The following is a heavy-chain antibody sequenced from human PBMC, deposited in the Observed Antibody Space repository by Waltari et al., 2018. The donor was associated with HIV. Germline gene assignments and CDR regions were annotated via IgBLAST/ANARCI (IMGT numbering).Heavy chain of an antibody. D-gene: IGHD6-13*01. CDR2: VFHRGST. CDR1: HFSISSGHY. Sequence: QVQLQESGPGLVKPSDTLSLTCAVSHFSISSGHYWGWIRQSPGKGLERIGRVFHRGSTFYKPSFRSRVRMSGDTTKNQFALKLTSVTAADTAVYYCARQPAPDSTWFQIYFDYWGQGTVVTVSS. J-gene: IGHJ4*02. CDR3: ARQPAPDSTWFQIYFDY. V-gene: IGHV4-38-2*01.